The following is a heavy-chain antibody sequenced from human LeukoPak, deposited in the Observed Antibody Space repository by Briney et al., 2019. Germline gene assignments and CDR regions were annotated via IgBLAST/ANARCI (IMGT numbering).Heavy chain of an antibody. V-gene: IGHV3-30*02. D-gene: IGHD6-19*01. CDR2: IRYDGSNK. CDR1: GFTFSSYS. CDR3: ARDTSGSGWYLTKYFDY. Sequence: GGSLRLSCAASGFTFSSYSMNWVRQAPGKGLEWVAFIRYDGSNKYYADSVKGRFTISRDNSKNSLYLQMNSLRAEDTAVYYCARDTSGSGWYLTKYFDYWGQGTLVTVSS. J-gene: IGHJ4*02.